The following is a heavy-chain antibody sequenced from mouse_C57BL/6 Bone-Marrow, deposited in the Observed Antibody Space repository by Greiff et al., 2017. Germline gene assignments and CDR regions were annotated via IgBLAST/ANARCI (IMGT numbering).Heavy chain of an antibody. Sequence: QVQLQQSGAELARPGASVKLSCKASGYTFTSYGISWVKQRTGQGLEWIGEIYPRSGNTYYNEKFKGKATLTADKSSSTAYLELRSLTSEDSAVYFCARNYYCGNAMDYWGQGTSVTVSS. J-gene: IGHJ4*01. CDR3: ARNYYCGNAMDY. CDR1: GYTFTSYG. D-gene: IGHD1-1*01. V-gene: IGHV1-81*01. CDR2: IYPRSGNT.